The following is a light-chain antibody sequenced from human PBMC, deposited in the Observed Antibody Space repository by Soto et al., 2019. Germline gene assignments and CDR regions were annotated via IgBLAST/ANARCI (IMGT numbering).Light chain of an antibody. CDR3: QQYTNTNNQWM. Sequence: DIQVTQSPPTLSASVGDRVTITCRASQTISTWMAWYQQKPGKAPKLLVYGASTLQSGVASRFSGSGSGTEFTLIISGLQPDDSATYYCQQYTNTNNQWMFGKGTKVDIX. CDR2: GAS. V-gene: IGKV1-5*01. CDR1: QTISTW. J-gene: IGKJ1*01.